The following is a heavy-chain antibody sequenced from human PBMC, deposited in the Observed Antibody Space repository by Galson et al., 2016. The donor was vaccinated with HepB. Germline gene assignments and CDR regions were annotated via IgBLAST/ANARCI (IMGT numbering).Heavy chain of an antibody. D-gene: IGHD1-1*01. CDR2: IYSGGGT. J-gene: IGHJ5*02. CDR3: ARVTGLS. V-gene: IGHV3-53*01. Sequence: SLRLSCAASGFTVSTNYMSWVRQAPGKGLEWVSFIYSGGGTYYADSVKGRFTISRDSSKNTMYLQMNSLSAEDTAVYYCARVTGLSWGQGTLVTVSS. CDR1: GFTVSTNY.